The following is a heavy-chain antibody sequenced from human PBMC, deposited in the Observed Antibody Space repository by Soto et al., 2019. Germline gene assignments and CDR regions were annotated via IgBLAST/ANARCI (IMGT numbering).Heavy chain of an antibody. CDR3: ARDILGGSYDFSH. D-gene: IGHD3-3*01. CDR2: ISSDDNR. CDR1: GFIVNNIF. V-gene: IGHV3-66*01. Sequence: EVQLLESGGGLVQPGGSLRLSCAASGFIVNNIFMTWVRQAPGKGLEWLSTISSDDNRYYDDSVKGRFTISRDSPKNTLYLQMYRLRAEDTAVYNCARDILGGSYDFSHGGQGALVTVSS. J-gene: IGHJ1*01.